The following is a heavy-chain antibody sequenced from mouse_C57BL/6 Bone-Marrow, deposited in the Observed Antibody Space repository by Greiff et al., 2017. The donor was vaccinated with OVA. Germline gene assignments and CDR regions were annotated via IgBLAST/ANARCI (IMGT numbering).Heavy chain of an antibody. D-gene: IGHD4-1*01. V-gene: IGHV1-64*01. J-gene: IGHJ3*01. CDR1: GYTFPSYW. CDR2: IHPNSGST. Sequence: QVQLQQPGAELVKPGASVKLSCKASGYTFPSYWMHWVKQRPGQGLEWIGMIHPNSGSTNYNEKFKSKATLTVDKSSSTAYMQLSSLTSEDSAVYYCARHSLGQFAYWGQGTLVTVSA. CDR3: ARHSLGQFAY.